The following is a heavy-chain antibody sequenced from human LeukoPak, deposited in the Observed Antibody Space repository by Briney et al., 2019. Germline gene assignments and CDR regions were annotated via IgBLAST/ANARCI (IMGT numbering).Heavy chain of an antibody. CDR2: IKQDGSEK. J-gene: IGHJ4*02. D-gene: IGHD3-9*01. CDR1: GFTFTTYW. CDR3: ARDFGFYDILTGYSSSIDY. Sequence: TGGSLRLSCVGSGFTFTTYWMSWVRQAPGKGLEWVANIKQDGSEKYYVDSVKRRFTISRDNAKNSLYLQMNSLRAEDTAVYYCARDFGFYDILTGYSSSIDYWGQGTLVTVSS. V-gene: IGHV3-7*01.